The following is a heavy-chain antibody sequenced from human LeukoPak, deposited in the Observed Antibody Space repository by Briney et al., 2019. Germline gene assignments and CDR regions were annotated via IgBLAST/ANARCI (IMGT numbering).Heavy chain of an antibody. CDR3: ARADIAVVPAAPAVYGMDV. Sequence: PETLSLTCAVYGGSFSGYYWSWIRQPPGKGLEWIGEINHSGSTNYNPSLKSRVTISVDTSKNQFSLKLSSVTAADTAVYYCARADIAVVPAAPAVYGMDVWGQGTTVTVSS. D-gene: IGHD2-2*01. CDR2: INHSGST. V-gene: IGHV4-34*01. CDR1: GGSFSGYY. J-gene: IGHJ6*02.